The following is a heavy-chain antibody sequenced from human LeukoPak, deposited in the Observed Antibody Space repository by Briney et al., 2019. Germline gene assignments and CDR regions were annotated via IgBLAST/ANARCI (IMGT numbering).Heavy chain of an antibody. V-gene: IGHV3-23*01. Sequence: GGSLRLSCAASGFTFSSYAMTWVRQAPGQGLVWVSAISGSGGSTYFADSVKGRFTVSRDTSKATLYLRMNRLRAEDTAVYYCAKDHDGNWADSFDYWGQGALVTVSS. CDR1: GFTFSSYA. CDR3: AKDHDGNWADSFDY. CDR2: ISGSGGST. J-gene: IGHJ4*02. D-gene: IGHD1-26*01.